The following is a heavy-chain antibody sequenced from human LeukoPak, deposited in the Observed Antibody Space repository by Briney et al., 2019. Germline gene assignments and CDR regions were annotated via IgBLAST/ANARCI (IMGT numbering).Heavy chain of an antibody. D-gene: IGHD2-2*01. Sequence: ASVKVSCKASGYTFTSYGISWVRQAPGQGLEWMGWISAYNGNTNYAQKLQGRVTMTTDTSTSTAYMELRSLRSDDTAVYYCARWTGIVVVPASFGGWFDPWGQGTLVTVSS. V-gene: IGHV1-18*01. J-gene: IGHJ5*02. CDR2: ISAYNGNT. CDR3: ARWTGIVVVPASFGGWFDP. CDR1: GYTFTSYG.